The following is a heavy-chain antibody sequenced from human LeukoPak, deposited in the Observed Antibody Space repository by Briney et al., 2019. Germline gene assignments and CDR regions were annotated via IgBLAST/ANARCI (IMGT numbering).Heavy chain of an antibody. J-gene: IGHJ4*02. Sequence: PSETLSLTCTVSGGSISSSDYYWGWIRQPPGKGLEWIGSIHYSGTTCYNPSLKSRVTISVGTSKNQFSLKLSSVTAADTAVYYCASYYASGSSRFDYWGQGTLVTVSS. CDR1: GGSISSSDYY. V-gene: IGHV4-39*01. CDR3: ASYYASGSSRFDY. CDR2: IHYSGTT. D-gene: IGHD3-10*01.